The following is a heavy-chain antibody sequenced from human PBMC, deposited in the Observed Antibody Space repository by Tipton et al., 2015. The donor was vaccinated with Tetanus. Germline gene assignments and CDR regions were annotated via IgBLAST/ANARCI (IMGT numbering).Heavy chain of an antibody. Sequence: QSGPEVKKPGASVKVSCKASGYTFTSYDINWVRQATGQGLEWMGWMNPNSGNTGYAQKFQGRVTMTRNTSISTAYMELSSLRSEDTAVYYCARAESCSGGSCYSAGAFDIWGQGTMVTVSS. CDR2: MNPNSGNT. V-gene: IGHV1-8*01. CDR3: ARAESCSGGSCYSAGAFDI. J-gene: IGHJ3*02. CDR1: GYTFTSYD. D-gene: IGHD2-15*01.